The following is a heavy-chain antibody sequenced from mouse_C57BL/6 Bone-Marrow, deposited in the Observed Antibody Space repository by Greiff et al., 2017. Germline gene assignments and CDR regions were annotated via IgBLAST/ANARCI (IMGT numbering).Heavy chain of an antibody. Sequence: VQLQQSGAELVRPGASVKLSCTASGFNIKDDYMHWVKQRPEQGLEWIGWIDPENGDTEYASKFQGKATITADTSSNTAYLQLSSLTSEDTAVYYRSTGGWLIPWYIDGWGTGTSGTGSS. J-gene: IGHJ1*03. CDR3: STGGWLIPWYIDG. V-gene: IGHV14-4*01. CDR2: IDPENGDT. CDR1: GFNIKDDY. D-gene: IGHD2-3*01.